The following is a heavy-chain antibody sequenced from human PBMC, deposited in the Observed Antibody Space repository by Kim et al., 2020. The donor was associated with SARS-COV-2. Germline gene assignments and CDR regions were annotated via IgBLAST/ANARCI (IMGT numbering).Heavy chain of an antibody. Sequence: SETLSLTCTVSGGSISSSSYYWGWIRQPPGKGLEWIGSIYYSGSTYYNPSLKSRVTISVDTSKNQFSLKLSSVTAADTAVYYCASVYYDFWSGYYRGAFDIWGQGTMVTVSS. CDR1: GGSISSSSYY. D-gene: IGHD3-3*01. CDR2: IYYSGST. J-gene: IGHJ3*02. V-gene: IGHV4-39*01. CDR3: ASVYYDFWSGYYRGAFDI.